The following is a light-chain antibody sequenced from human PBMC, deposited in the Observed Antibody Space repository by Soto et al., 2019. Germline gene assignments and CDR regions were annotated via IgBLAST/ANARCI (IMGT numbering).Light chain of an antibody. V-gene: IGKV3-20*01. CDR1: QTISGNY. J-gene: IGKJ3*01. Sequence: EIVLTQSPGTLSLSPGERATLSCRASQTISGNYLAWYQHQPDQPPRLLIYGSSSRAAVTPDRCSGSGSGTDFTLTISRLVHDDFAVYYWQHYDGSPIAFGHGTKVDIK. CDR3: QHYDGSPIA. CDR2: GSS.